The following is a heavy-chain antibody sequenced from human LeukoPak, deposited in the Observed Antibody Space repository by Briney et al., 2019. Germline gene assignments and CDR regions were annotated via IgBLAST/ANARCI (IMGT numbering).Heavy chain of an antibody. CDR2: IYSGGST. CDR3: ERDDQGFDI. Sequence: PGPSLRLSCAASAFTVSSDYTTWVRHAPGKGLEWVSVIYSGGSTYYAESVKGRFTNSRENSKNTLYLQMSSLRAEDSAVYCCERDDQGFDIWGQGTMVTVSS. V-gene: IGHV3-53*01. J-gene: IGHJ3*02. CDR1: AFTVSSDY.